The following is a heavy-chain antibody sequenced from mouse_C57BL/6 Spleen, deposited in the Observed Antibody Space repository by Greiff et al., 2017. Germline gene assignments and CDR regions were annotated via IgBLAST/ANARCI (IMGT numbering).Heavy chain of an antibody. CDR1: GYTFTDYY. J-gene: IGHJ2*01. CDR2: IFPGSGST. Sequence: QVQLQQSGPELVKPGASEKISCKASGYTFTDYYINWVKQRPGQGLEWIGWIFPGSGSTYYNEKFKGKATLTVDKSSSTAYMLLSSLTSEDSAVYFCARRYYGSSLLHFDYWGQGTTLTVSS. V-gene: IGHV1-75*01. D-gene: IGHD1-1*01. CDR3: ARRYYGSSLLHFDY.